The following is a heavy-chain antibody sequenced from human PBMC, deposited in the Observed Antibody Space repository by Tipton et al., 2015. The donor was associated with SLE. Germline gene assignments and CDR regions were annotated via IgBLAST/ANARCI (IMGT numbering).Heavy chain of an antibody. V-gene: IGHV5-51*01. D-gene: IGHD4-23*01. Sequence: VTISADKSISTAYLQWSSLKASDTAMYYCARLGGNSGEYFDYWGQGTLVTVSS. CDR3: ARLGGNSGEYFDY. J-gene: IGHJ4*02.